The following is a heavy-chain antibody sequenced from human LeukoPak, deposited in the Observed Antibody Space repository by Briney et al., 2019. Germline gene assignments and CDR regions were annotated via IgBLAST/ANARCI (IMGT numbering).Heavy chain of an antibody. J-gene: IGHJ3*02. V-gene: IGHV1-69*04. CDR2: IIPILGIA. Sequence: ASVKVSCKASGGTFSSYAISWVRQAPGQGLEWMGRIIPILGIANYAQKFQGRVTITADKSTSTAYMELSSLRSEDTAVYYCARPNIEWLQPNDAFDIWGQGTMVTVS. CDR1: GGTFSSYA. D-gene: IGHD5-12*01. CDR3: ARPNIEWLQPNDAFDI.